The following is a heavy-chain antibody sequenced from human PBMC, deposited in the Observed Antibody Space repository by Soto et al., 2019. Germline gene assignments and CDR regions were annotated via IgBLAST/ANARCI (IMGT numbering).Heavy chain of an antibody. V-gene: IGHV1-18*01. CDR2: CSPYYVNT. Sequence: QVQLLQSGPEVTKPGASVKVSCKTSGYNFTDVSITWVPKAPGQGLEWMGWCSPYYVNTKYAEKFQDRVTMTADTSTNTVYLELRTLRSGDTAIYYCARKVFFCDFWGQGALVTVSS. CDR1: GYNFTDVS. J-gene: IGHJ4*02. D-gene: IGHD3-3*01. CDR3: ARKVFFCDF.